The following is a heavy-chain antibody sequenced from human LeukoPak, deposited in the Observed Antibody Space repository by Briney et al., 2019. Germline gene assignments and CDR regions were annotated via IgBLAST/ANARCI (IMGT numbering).Heavy chain of an antibody. V-gene: IGHV5-51*01. CDR1: GYSFTSYW. J-gene: IGHJ4*02. D-gene: IGHD2-2*01. Sequence: GESLKISCKGPGYSFTSYWIGWVRQMPGKGLEWMGIIYPGDSDTRYSPSFQGQVTISADKSISTAYLQWGSLKASDTAMYYCARLRGCSSTSCYLDYWGQGTLVTVSS. CDR3: ARLRGCSSTSCYLDY. CDR2: IYPGDSDT.